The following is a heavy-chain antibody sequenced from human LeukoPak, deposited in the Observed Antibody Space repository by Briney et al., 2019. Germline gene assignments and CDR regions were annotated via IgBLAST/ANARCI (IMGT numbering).Heavy chain of an antibody. D-gene: IGHD4-23*01. J-gene: IGHJ4*02. CDR1: GFTFSSYA. Sequence: GGSLRLSCSASGFTFSSYAMHWVRQAPGKGLECVSAITGDGGRAYYADSVKGRFTISRDNSKNTLYLQMNSLRAEDTAVYYCVKDPFYGGNPLYYFDYWGQGTLVTVSS. CDR2: ITGDGGRA. CDR3: VKDPFYGGNPLYYFDY. V-gene: IGHV3-64D*06.